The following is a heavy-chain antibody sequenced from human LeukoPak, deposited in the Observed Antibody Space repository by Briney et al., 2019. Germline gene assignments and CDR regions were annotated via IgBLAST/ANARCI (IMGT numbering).Heavy chain of an antibody. CDR1: GYSFAGYY. J-gene: IGHJ4*02. D-gene: IGHD3-22*01. CDR3: ARDNGRGYPVYFGY. CDR2: INPIGGGT. Sequence: ASVTVSCKASGYSFAGYYIHWVRQAPGQGLEGMGWINPIGGGTNYAQKFQGRVTMTRDTSITTAYMEMSSLRSDDTVVYYCARDNGRGYPVYFGYWGQGTLVTVSS. V-gene: IGHV1-2*02.